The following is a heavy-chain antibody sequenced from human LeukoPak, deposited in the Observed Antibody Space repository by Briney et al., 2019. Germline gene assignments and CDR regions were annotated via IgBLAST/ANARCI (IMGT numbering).Heavy chain of an antibody. Sequence: GGSLRLSCAASGFTFSSYGMHWVRQAPGKGLEWVAVISYDGSNKYYADSVKGRFTISRDNSKNTLYLQINSLRAEDTAVYSCAKDKQQLVPDYFDYWGQGTLVTVSS. D-gene: IGHD6-13*01. V-gene: IGHV3-30*18. CDR2: ISYDGSNK. CDR3: AKDKQQLVPDYFDY. J-gene: IGHJ4*02. CDR1: GFTFSSYG.